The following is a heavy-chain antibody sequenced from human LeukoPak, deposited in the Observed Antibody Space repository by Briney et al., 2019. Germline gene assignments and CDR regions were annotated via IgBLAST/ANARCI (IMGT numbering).Heavy chain of an antibody. CDR1: GGSFSGYY. CDR2: INHSGST. J-gene: IGHJ4*02. V-gene: IGHV4-34*01. Sequence: SETLSLTCAVYGGSFSGYYWSWIRQPPGKGLEWIGEINHSGSTNYNPSLKSRVTISVDTSKNQFSLKLSSVTDADTAVYYCARTAARRFDYWGQGTLVTVSS. CDR3: ARTAARRFDY. D-gene: IGHD6-6*01.